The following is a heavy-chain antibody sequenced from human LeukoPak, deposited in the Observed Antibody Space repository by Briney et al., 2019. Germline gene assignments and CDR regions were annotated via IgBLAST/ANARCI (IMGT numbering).Heavy chain of an antibody. CDR3: ARGLKGVWFGPGGYI. V-gene: IGHV3-21*01. Sequence: GGSLRLSCAASGFTFSSYSMTGVRQAPGKGLGWVSSFTSGSRSIYYADSVKGRFTISRDNAKKSLYLQMNSLRAEDTAIYYCARGLKGVWFGPGGYIWGQGTMVTVSS. J-gene: IGHJ3*02. CDR1: GFTFSSYS. D-gene: IGHD3-10*01. CDR2: FTSGSRSI.